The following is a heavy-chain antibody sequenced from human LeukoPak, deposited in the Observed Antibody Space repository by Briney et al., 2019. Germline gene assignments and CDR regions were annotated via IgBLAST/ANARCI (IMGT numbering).Heavy chain of an antibody. CDR2: ISSSGDTK. D-gene: IGHD6-13*01. J-gene: IGHJ4*02. V-gene: IGHV3-48*03. CDR3: ARDQSYSSSSLFDY. Sequence: PGGSLRLSCVVSGFTFSNYEINWVRQAPGKGLEWVSYISSSGDTKYYADSVKGRFTISRDNAKNSLYLQMNSLRAEDTAVYYCARDQSYSSSSLFDYWGQGTLVTVSS. CDR1: GFTFSNYE.